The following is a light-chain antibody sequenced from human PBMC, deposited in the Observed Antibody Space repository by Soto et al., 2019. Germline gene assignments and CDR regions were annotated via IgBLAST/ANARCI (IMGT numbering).Light chain of an antibody. Sequence: PGERVTLSCRASQSVSSSYLTWYQQKPGQAPRLLIYGASTRATGIPARFSGSGSGTDFSLTISSLEPEDFAVYYCQQRGSSWTFGQGTKVDIK. CDR3: QQRGSSWT. V-gene: IGKV3-20*01. CDR2: GAS. J-gene: IGKJ1*01. CDR1: QSVSSSY.